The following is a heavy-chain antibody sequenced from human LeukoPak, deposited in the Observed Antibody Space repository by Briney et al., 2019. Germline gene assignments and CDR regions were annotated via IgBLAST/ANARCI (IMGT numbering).Heavy chain of an antibody. CDR1: GGSFSGYY. CDR2: INHSGST. D-gene: IGHD3-3*01. J-gene: IGHJ6*03. CDR3: AIGAFGNDYLDV. V-gene: IGHV4-34*01. Sequence: SETLSLTCAVHGGSFSGYYWSWIRQPPGKGLEWIGEINHSGSTNYNPSLKSRVTISVDTSKNQFSLKLSSVTAADTAVYYCAIGAFGNDYLDVWGKGTTVTVSS.